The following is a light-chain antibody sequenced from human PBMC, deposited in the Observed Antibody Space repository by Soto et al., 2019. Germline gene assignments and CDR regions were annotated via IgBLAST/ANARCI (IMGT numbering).Light chain of an antibody. Sequence: EIVLTQSPGTLSLSPGEGATLSCRASQSFSSNYLAWYQQKPGQAPRLLIFGASSRATGIPDRFSGRGSGTEFTLTIIRLEPEDFAVYYCQQYDSSPRTFGQGTKV. CDR1: QSFSSNY. CDR3: QQYDSSPRT. J-gene: IGKJ1*01. V-gene: IGKV3-20*01. CDR2: GAS.